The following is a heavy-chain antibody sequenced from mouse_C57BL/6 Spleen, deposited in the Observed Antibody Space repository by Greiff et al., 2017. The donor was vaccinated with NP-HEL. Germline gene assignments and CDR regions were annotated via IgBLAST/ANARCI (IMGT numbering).Heavy chain of an antibody. V-gene: IGHV1-4*01. CDR2: INPSSGYT. CDR3: ARTGTNYAMDY. CDR1: GYTFTSYT. D-gene: IGHD4-1*01. Sequence: VQLQQSGAELARPGASVKMSCKASGYTFTSYTMHWVKQRPGQGLEWIGYINPSSGYTKYNQKFKDKATLTADKSSSTAYMQLSSLTSEDSAVYYYARTGTNYAMDYWGQGTSVTVSS. J-gene: IGHJ4*01.